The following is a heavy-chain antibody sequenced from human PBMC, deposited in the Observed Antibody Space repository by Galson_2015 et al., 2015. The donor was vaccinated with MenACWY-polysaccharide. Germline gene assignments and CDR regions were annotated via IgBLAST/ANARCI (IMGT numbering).Heavy chain of an antibody. CDR3: AKDLVPAAIQSSFDY. D-gene: IGHD2-2*01. J-gene: IGHJ4*02. Sequence: SLRLSCAASGFTFSSYGMHWVRQAPGKGLEWVAVISYDGSNKYYADSVKGRFTISRDNSKNTLYLQMNSLRAEDTAVYYCAKDLVPAAIQSSFDYWGQGTLVTVSS. CDR1: GFTFSSYG. CDR2: ISYDGSNK. V-gene: IGHV3-30*18.